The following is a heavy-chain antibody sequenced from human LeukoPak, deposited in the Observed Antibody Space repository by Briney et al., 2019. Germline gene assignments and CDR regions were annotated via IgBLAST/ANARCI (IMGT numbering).Heavy chain of an antibody. CDR2: TYYRSKWYN. CDR1: GDSVSSHSAA. D-gene: IGHD6-19*01. CDR3: AREKAVAGIEWFDP. Sequence: SQTLSLTCAISGDSVSSHSAAWNWIRQSPSRGLEWLGRTYYRSKWYNDYAASVKSRISINPDTSKNHFSLQLNSVTPEDTAVYYCAREKAVAGIEWFDPWGQGTLVTVSS. V-gene: IGHV6-1*01. J-gene: IGHJ5*02.